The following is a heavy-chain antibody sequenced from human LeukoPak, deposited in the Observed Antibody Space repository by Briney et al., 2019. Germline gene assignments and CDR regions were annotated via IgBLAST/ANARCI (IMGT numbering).Heavy chain of an antibody. J-gene: IGHJ6*03. D-gene: IGHD3-3*01. Sequence: SETLSLTCTVSGGSISSYYWSWIRQPPGKGLEWIGYIYYSGSTNYDPSLKSRVTISVDTSKNQFSLKLSSVTAADTAVYYCARVQYYDFWSGYYYYYMDVWGKGTTVTVSS. CDR3: ARVQYYDFWSGYYYYYMDV. CDR1: GGSISSYY. CDR2: IYYSGST. V-gene: IGHV4-59*08.